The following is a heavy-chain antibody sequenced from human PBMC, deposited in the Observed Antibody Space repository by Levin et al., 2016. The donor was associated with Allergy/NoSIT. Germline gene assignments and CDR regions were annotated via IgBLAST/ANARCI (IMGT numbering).Heavy chain of an antibody. CDR1: GGSISSSSYY. Sequence: GSLRLSCTVSGGSISSSSYYWGWIRQPPGKGLEWIGSIYYSGSTYYNPSLKSRVTISVDTSKNQFSLKLSSVTAADTAVYYCARELGGYGGNSFDYWGQGTLVTVSS. V-gene: IGHV4-39*07. CDR3: ARELGGYGGNSFDY. CDR2: IYYSGST. D-gene: IGHD4-23*01. J-gene: IGHJ4*02.